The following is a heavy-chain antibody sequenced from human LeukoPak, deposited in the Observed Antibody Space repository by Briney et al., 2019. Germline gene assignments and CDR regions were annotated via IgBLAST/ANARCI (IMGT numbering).Heavy chain of an antibody. CDR1: GYTFSIYN. Sequence: ASVKVSCKVSGYTFSIYNIHWVRQAPGQGLEWMGIINPSGGTSYAQNLQGRITMTRDTSTGTVYMELSSLRSEDTAVYYCAREGVAGTGLDYWGQGTLVTVSS. CDR2: INPSGGT. CDR3: AREGVAGTGLDY. V-gene: IGHV1-46*01. J-gene: IGHJ4*02. D-gene: IGHD6-13*01.